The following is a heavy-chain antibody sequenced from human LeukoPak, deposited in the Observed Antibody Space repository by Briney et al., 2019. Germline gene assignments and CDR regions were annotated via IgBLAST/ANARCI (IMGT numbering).Heavy chain of an antibody. Sequence: GGSLRLSCTASGFNFSTYWMTWVRQAPGKGLEWVANIKQDGSEKYYVDSVKGRFTISRDNAKNSLYLQMNSLRAEDTAVYYCARDRPYYYDSSGSYFDYWGQGTLVTVSS. D-gene: IGHD3-22*01. CDR1: GFNFSTYW. J-gene: IGHJ4*02. CDR3: ARDRPYYYDSSGSYFDY. V-gene: IGHV3-7*01. CDR2: IKQDGSEK.